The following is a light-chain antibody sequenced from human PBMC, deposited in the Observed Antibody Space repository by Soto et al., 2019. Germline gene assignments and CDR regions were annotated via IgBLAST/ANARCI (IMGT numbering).Light chain of an antibody. V-gene: IGKV1-39*01. J-gene: IGKJ3*01. Sequence: DIQMTQSPSSLSASVGDRVTITCRASQSISSYLNWYQQKPGKAPNLLIYAASSLQSGVPSRFSGRGSGTDFNLTISSLQPEDFATYYCQQSYSTPIFTFGPGTKVDIK. CDR3: QQSYSTPIFT. CDR1: QSISSY. CDR2: AAS.